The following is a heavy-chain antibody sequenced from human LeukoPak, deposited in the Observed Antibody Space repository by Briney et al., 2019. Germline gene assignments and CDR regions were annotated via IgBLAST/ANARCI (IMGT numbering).Heavy chain of an antibody. CDR1: GFTFSSYA. CDR3: AREYYGSGSFDY. V-gene: IGHV3-30-3*01. Sequence: QPGRSLRLSCAASGFTFSSYAMHWVRQAPGKGLEWVAVISYDGSNKYYADSVKGRFTISRDNSKNTLYLQMNSLRAEDTAVYYCAREYYGSGSFDYWGQGTLVTVSS. D-gene: IGHD3-10*01. CDR2: ISYDGSNK. J-gene: IGHJ4*02.